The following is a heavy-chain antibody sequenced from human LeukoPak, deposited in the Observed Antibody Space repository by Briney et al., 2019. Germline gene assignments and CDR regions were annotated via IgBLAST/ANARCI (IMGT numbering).Heavy chain of an antibody. CDR1: GGSFSGYY. CDR2: INHSGRT. CDR3: SRQVVGNDY. J-gene: IGHJ4*02. D-gene: IGHD3-22*01. Sequence: SETLSVPCAVYGGSFSGYYWSWIRQPPGKGLEWIGEINHSGRTNYNPSLKSRVTISVDTSKNQFSLKLSSVTAADTAVYYCSRQVVGNDYWGQGTLVTVSS. V-gene: IGHV4-34*01.